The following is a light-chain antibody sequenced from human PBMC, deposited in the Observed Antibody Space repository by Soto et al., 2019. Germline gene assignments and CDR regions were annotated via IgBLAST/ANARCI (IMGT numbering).Light chain of an antibody. CDR3: QQYNSLWT. V-gene: IGKV3-15*01. Sequence: EIWMTQSPATLSVSPGERATLSCRASQSVSSNLAWYQQKPGQAPRLLIYGASTRATGISARLSGSGSGTEFTLTISSLKPDDFATYYCQQYNSLWTFGQGTKVDIK. J-gene: IGKJ1*01. CDR1: QSVSSN. CDR2: GAS.